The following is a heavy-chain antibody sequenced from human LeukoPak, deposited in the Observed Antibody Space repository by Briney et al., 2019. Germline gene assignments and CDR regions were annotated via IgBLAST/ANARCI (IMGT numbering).Heavy chain of an antibody. J-gene: IGHJ3*02. CDR2: IYPGDSDT. Sequence: GESLKISYKGSGSSFTSYWIGWVRPMPGKGLEWMGIIYPGDSDTRYSPSFQGQVTISADKSISTAYLQWSSLKASDTAMYYCARVRFFLTDAFDIWGQGTMVTVSS. D-gene: IGHD3-3*01. CDR1: GSSFTSYW. V-gene: IGHV5-51*01. CDR3: ARVRFFLTDAFDI.